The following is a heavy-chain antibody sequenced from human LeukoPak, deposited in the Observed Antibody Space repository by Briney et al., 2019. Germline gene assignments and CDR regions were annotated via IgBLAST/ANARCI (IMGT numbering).Heavy chain of an antibody. D-gene: IGHD4-17*01. CDR1: GGSISSYY. CDR3: ARYGYFYGMDV. J-gene: IGHJ6*02. CDR2: IYYSGST. Sequence: PSETLSLTCTVSGGSISSYYWSWIRQPPGKGLEWIGYIYYSGSTNYNPSLKSRVTISVDTSKNQFSLKLSSVTAADTAVYYCARYGYFYGMDVWGQGTTVTVSS. V-gene: IGHV4-59*01.